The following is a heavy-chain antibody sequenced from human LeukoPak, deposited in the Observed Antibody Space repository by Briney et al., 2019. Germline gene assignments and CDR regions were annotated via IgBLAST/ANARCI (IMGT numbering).Heavy chain of an antibody. CDR1: GFTFSSYW. CDR2: ISSSSRNI. D-gene: IGHD1-14*01. V-gene: IGHV3-48*01. Sequence: GGSLRLSCAASGFTFSSYWMSWVRQAPGQGLEWVSSISSSSRNINYADSVQGRFTVSRDNANNSMYFQMNELRREDTAVYYCAKGSPRGGLDSWGQGTLVTVSS. J-gene: IGHJ4*02. CDR3: AKGSPRGGLDS.